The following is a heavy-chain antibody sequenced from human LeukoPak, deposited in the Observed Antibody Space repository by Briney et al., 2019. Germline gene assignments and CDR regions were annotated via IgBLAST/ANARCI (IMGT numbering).Heavy chain of an antibody. J-gene: IGHJ5*02. Sequence: GGSLRLSCAASGFTFSSYAMHWVRQAPGKGLEYVSAISSNGGSTYYANSVKGRFTISRDNSKNTLYLQMNSLRAEDTAVYYCAKDSLRKHIVVVPAAPPGWFDPWGQGTLVTVSS. V-gene: IGHV3-64*01. CDR2: ISSNGGST. CDR1: GFTFSSYA. CDR3: AKDSLRKHIVVVPAAPPGWFDP. D-gene: IGHD2-2*01.